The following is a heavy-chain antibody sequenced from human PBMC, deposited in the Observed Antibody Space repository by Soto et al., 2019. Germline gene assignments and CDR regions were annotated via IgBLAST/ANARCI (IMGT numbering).Heavy chain of an antibody. V-gene: IGHV1-46*03. CDR2: INPSGGST. D-gene: IGHD3-22*01. Sequence: ASVKVSCKASGYSFTNYYMHWVRQAPGQGHEWMGIINPSGGSTNYAQKFQGRVTMTRDTSTSPVYMELSSLRSEDTAVYYCDTVTDNSAYNYWGQGTLVTVSS. CDR1: GYSFTNYY. J-gene: IGHJ4*02. CDR3: DTVTDNSAYNY.